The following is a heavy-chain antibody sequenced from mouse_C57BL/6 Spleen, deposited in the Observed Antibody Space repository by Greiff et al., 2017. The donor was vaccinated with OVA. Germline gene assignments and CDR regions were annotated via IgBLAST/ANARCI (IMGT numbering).Heavy chain of an antibody. CDR1: GYSITSGYD. CDR2: IRYSGST. V-gene: IGHV3-1*01. Sequence: DVKLQESGPGMVKPSQSLSLTCTVTGYSITSGYDWHWIRHFPGNKLEWMGYIRYSGSTNYNPSLKSRISITHDTSKNHFFLKLNSVTTEDTATYDCAQGGNFYAMDYWGQGTSVTVSS. J-gene: IGHJ4*01. CDR3: AQGGNFYAMDY.